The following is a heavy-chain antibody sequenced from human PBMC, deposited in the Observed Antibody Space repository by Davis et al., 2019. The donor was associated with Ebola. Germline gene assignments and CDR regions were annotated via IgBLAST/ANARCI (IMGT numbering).Heavy chain of an antibody. J-gene: IGHJ6*02. Sequence: ASVKVSCKASGGTFSSYAISWVRQAPGQGLEWMGIINPSGGSTSYAQKFQGRVTMTRDTSTSTVYMELSSLRSEDTAVYYCARGSGGSSSNYYYGMDVWGQGTTVTVSS. D-gene: IGHD6-6*01. CDR3: ARGSGGSSSNYYYGMDV. V-gene: IGHV1-46*01. CDR1: GGTFSSYA. CDR2: INPSGGST.